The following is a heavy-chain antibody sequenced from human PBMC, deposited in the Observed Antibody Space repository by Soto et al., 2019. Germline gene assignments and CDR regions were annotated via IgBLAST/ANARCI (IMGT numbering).Heavy chain of an antibody. J-gene: IGHJ5*02. Sequence: QITLKESGPTLVKPTQTLTLTCTLSGFSHSTSGVAVGWIRQPPGKALEWLGHLYWNDDKYYSTSLKSRLSLTKDTSKNQVVLTMTNVDPVDTGTYYCARLLSSALYSYDLWGQGTLVTVSS. CDR3: ARLLSSALYSYDL. CDR2: LYWNDDK. D-gene: IGHD3-22*01. CDR1: GFSHSTSGVA. V-gene: IGHV2-5*01.